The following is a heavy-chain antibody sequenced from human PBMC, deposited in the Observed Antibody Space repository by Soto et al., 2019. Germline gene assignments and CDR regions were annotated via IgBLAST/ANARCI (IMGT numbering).Heavy chain of an antibody. CDR1: GFTFRNYN. Sequence: PGGSLRLSCAASGFTFRNYNMNWVRQAPGKGLEWVSYISSSSSTIYYADSVKGRFTISRDNAKNPLYLQMNSLRAEDTAVYYCARVRGWYDYAFDIWGQGTMVTVSS. CDR2: ISSSSSTI. J-gene: IGHJ3*02. V-gene: IGHV3-48*01. CDR3: ARVRGWYDYAFDI. D-gene: IGHD6-19*01.